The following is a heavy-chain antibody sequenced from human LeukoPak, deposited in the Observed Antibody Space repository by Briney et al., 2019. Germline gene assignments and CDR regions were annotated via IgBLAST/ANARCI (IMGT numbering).Heavy chain of an antibody. J-gene: IGHJ4*02. CDR1: GFTFSSYA. CDR3: AREIGRGVISPYFDS. CDR2: ISYDGSNK. D-gene: IGHD3-10*01. V-gene: IGHV3-30*04. Sequence: GGSLRLSCAASGFTFSSYAMHWVRQAPGKGLEWVAVISYDGSNKYYADSVKGRFTISRDNSKNTLYLQMNSLRAEDTAVYYCAREIGRGVISPYFDSWGQGALVTVSS.